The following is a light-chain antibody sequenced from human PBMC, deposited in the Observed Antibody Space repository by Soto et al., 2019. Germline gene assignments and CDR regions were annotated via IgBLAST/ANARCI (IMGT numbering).Light chain of an antibody. J-gene: IGLJ2*01. Sequence: QSALTQPASVSGSPGQSITISCTGTSSDVGGYNYVSWYQQHPGKAPKLMIYNVSNRPSGVSNRFSGSKSGNTASLTISGLQAEDECHYYCRSFTSSNTVLFGGGTKLTVL. CDR1: SSDVGGYNY. V-gene: IGLV2-14*01. CDR2: NVS. CDR3: RSFTSSNTVL.